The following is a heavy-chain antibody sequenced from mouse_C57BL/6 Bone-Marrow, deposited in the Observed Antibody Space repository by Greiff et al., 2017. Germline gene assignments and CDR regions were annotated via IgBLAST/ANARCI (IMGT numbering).Heavy chain of an antibody. CDR1: GYTFTDYY. J-gene: IGHJ4*01. CDR2: INPNNGGT. V-gene: IGHV1-26*01. Sequence: EVQLQQSGPELVKPGASVKISCKASGYTFTDYYMNWVKQSPGKSLEWIGDINPNNGGTSYNQKFKGKATLTADKSSSTAYMELRSLTSEDSAVYYCARGIHYYGSSHGAMDYWGQGTSVTVSS. CDR3: ARGIHYYGSSHGAMDY. D-gene: IGHD1-1*01.